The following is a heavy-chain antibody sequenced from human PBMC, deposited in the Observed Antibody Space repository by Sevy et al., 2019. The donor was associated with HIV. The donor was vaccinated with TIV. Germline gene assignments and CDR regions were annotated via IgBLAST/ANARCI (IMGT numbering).Heavy chain of an antibody. CDR1: GVSISTYY. CDR2: IYYTGST. Sequence: SETLSLTCTVSGVSISTYYWSWIRQPPGKGLEYIGYIYYTGSTNYNPSLKSRVTISVDTSKNQFSLKLRSVTAVDTAVYYCARAPPVRSGDDSLNWFDPWGQGTLVTVSS. V-gene: IGHV4-59*01. J-gene: IGHJ5*02. CDR3: ARAPPVRSGDDSLNWFDP. D-gene: IGHD5-12*01.